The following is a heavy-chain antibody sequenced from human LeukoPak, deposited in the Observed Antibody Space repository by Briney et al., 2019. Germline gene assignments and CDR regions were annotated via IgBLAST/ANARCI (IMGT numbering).Heavy chain of an antibody. D-gene: IGHD3-10*01. J-gene: IGHJ6*02. CDR3: ARGTYGMDV. CDR2: TYFRSKWDN. CDR1: GDSVSSNRAT. V-gene: IGHV6-1*01. Sequence: SQTLSLTCAISGDSVSSNRATWTWIRQSPSRGLEWLGRTYFRSKWDNDYAVSVKSRITINPDTSKNQFSLHLNSVTPEDTAVYYCARGTYGMDVWGRGTTVTVSS.